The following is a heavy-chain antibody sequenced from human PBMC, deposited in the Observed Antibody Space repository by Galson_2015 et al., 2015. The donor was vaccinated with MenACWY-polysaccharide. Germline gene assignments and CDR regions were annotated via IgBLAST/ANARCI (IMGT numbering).Heavy chain of an antibody. D-gene: IGHD6-19*01. CDR3: TTVPAQVNIAVAGMFDF. CDR1: GFTFTNAW. CDR2: IKSESDGGTT. Sequence: SLRLSCAASGFTFTNAWMSWVRQAPGKGLEWVGRIKSESDGGTTESTAPVKGRFTISRDDSKNTVYLQMNSLKAEDTAVYYCTTVPAQVNIAVAGMFDFWGRGTLVTVSS. V-gene: IGHV3-15*01. J-gene: IGHJ4*02.